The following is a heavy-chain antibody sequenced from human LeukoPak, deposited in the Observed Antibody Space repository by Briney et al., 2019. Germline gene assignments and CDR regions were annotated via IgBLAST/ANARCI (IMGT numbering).Heavy chain of an antibody. J-gene: IGHJ4*02. Sequence: LRLSCAASGFTFSSYAMSWVRQFPGKGLEWIGSISHSGSTSYNPSLRSRLSISVDTSKNQFSLNLSSVTAADTAVYYCTRRILFWGQGTLVTVSS. CDR2: ISHSGST. CDR1: GFTFSSYA. D-gene: IGHD3-3*02. V-gene: IGHV4-31*02. CDR3: TRRILF.